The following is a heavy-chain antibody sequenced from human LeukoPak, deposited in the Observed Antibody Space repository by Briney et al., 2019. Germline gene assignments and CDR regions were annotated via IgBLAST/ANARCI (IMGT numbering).Heavy chain of an antibody. V-gene: IGHV1-8*01. Sequence: GASVKVSCKASGYTFTSYDINWVRQATGQGLEWMGWMNPNSGNTGYAQKFQGRVTMTRNTSISTAYMELSSLRSEDTAVYYCARGMKTMVRGVIITRYYYYMDVWGKGTTVTISS. CDR3: ARGMKTMVRGVIITRYYYYMDV. CDR2: MNPNSGNT. CDR1: GYTFTSYD. D-gene: IGHD3-10*01. J-gene: IGHJ6*03.